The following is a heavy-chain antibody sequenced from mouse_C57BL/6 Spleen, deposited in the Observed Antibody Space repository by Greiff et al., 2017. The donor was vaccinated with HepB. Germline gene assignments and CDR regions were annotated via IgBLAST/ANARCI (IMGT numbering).Heavy chain of an antibody. CDR3: ARTARIKY. CDR1: GYSITSGYG. Sequence: VQLQESGPGLVKPSQSLSLTCTVTGYSITSGYGWNWIRQFPGNKLEWMGYISYSGSTNYNPALKSRISITRDTSKNQFFLQLNSVTTEDTATYYCARTARIKYWGQGTTLTVSS. J-gene: IGHJ2*01. V-gene: IGHV3-2*02. CDR2: ISYSGST. D-gene: IGHD1-2*01.